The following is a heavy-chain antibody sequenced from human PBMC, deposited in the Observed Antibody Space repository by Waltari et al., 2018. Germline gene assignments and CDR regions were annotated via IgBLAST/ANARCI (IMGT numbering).Heavy chain of an antibody. V-gene: IGHV3-7*01. J-gene: IGHJ4*02. Sequence: EVQLVESGGGLVQPGGSLRLSCAAFGFTFVDYWLHWVRQAPGKGLEWVANIKKDGGEKYYVDSVKGRFTVSRDNAKNSLYLQMSSLRAEDTAVYYCARDRGYCGGDCYKNLDSWGQGTLVAVSS. D-gene: IGHD2-21*01. CDR3: ARDRGYCGGDCYKNLDS. CDR1: GFTFVDYW. CDR2: IKKDGGEK.